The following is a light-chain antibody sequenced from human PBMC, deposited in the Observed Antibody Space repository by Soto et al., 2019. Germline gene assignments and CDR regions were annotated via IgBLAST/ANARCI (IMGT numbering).Light chain of an antibody. J-gene: IGLJ1*01. CDR3: CSYVGSSSHV. CDR2: EGS. Sequence: QSALTQPASVSGSPGQSITISCTGTRSDVGSYNLVSWYQQHPGKAPKLMIYEGSKRPSGVSNRFSGSKSGNTASLTISGLQAEDEADYYCCSYVGSSSHVFGTGTKLTVL. CDR1: RSDVGSYNL. V-gene: IGLV2-23*01.